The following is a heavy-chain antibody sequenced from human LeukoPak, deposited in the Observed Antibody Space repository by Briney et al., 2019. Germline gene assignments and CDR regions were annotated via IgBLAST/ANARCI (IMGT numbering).Heavy chain of an antibody. Sequence: SETLSLTCTVSGGSIGNNYWTWIRQPPGKGLEYIGYIYYTGATNYNPSLKSRVTISVDTSKSQFSLKLSSVTAADTAVYFCARDSHPWDDAFDIWGQGTMVTVSS. V-gene: IGHV4-59*12. J-gene: IGHJ3*02. CDR1: GGSIGNNY. D-gene: IGHD1-26*01. CDR3: ARDSHPWDDAFDI. CDR2: IYYTGAT.